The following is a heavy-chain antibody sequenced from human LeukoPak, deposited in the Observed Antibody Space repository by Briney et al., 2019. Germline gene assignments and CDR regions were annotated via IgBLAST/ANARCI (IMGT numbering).Heavy chain of an antibody. J-gene: IGHJ4*02. D-gene: IGHD2-15*01. V-gene: IGHV3-23*01. CDR3: AKSVVVAAIAGTLLGYYFDY. CDR2: ISGSGGST. Sequence: AGGSLRLSCAASGFTFSSYAMSWVRQAPGKGLEWVSAISGSGGSTYYADSVKGRFTISRDNSKNTLYLQMNSLRAEDTAVYYCAKSVVVAAIAGTLLGYYFDYWGQGTLVTVSS. CDR1: GFTFSSYA.